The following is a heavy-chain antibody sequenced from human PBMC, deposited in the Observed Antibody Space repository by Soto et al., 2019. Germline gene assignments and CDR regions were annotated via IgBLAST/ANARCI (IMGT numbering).Heavy chain of an antibody. V-gene: IGHV2-5*02. CDR2: IYWDDDK. CDR3: AHSGHLRIAAAGWFDP. D-gene: IGHD6-13*01. Sequence: QITLKESGPTLVKPTQTLTLTCTFSGFSLSTSGVGVGWIRQPPGKALEWLALIYWDDDKRYSPSLKSRLTTTXXTXKXXVVLTMTNMDPVDTATYYCAHSGHLRIAAAGWFDPWGQGTLVTVSS. CDR1: GFSLSTSGVG. J-gene: IGHJ5*02.